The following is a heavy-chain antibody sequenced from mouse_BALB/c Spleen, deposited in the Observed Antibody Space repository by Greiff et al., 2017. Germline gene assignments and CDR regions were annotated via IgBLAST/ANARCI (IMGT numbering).Heavy chain of an antibody. CDR2: LSSGSSTI. CDR1: GFTFSSFG. D-gene: IGHD2-3*01. CDR3: ARGAYDGYLYAMDY. V-gene: IGHV5-17*02. J-gene: IGHJ4*01. Sequence: EVMLVESGGGLVQPGGSRKLSCAASGFTFSSFGMHWVRQAPEKGLEWVAYLSSGSSTIYYADTVKGRFTISRDNPKNTLFLQMTSLRSEDTAMYYCARGAYDGYLYAMDYWGQGTSVTVSS.